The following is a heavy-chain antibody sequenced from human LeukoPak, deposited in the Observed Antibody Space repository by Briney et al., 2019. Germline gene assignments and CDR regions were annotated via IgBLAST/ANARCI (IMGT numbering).Heavy chain of an antibody. D-gene: IGHD2-2*01. Sequence: GGSLRLSCAASGFTVSSNYMSWVRQAPGKGLEWVSYISSSSSPIYYADSVKGRFTISRDNAKNSLYLQMNSLRAEDTAVYYCATNPPYCSSTSCYGAFDIWGQGTMVTVSS. CDR1: GFTVSSNY. CDR2: ISSSSSPI. CDR3: ATNPPYCSSTSCYGAFDI. V-gene: IGHV3-48*04. J-gene: IGHJ3*02.